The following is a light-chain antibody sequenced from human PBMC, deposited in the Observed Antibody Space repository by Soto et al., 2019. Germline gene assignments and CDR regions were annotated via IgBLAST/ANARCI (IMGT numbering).Light chain of an antibody. J-gene: IGLJ1*01. Sequence: QSVLTQPPSASGTPGQRVTISCSGSSSNIGSNYVYWYQQFPGTAPRLLIYGNYQRPSGVPDRFSGSKSGTSASLVISGLRSEDEAEYYCAAWDDSLGGFYVFGTGTKVTVL. CDR2: GNY. CDR1: SSNIGSNY. V-gene: IGLV1-47*02. CDR3: AAWDDSLGGFYV.